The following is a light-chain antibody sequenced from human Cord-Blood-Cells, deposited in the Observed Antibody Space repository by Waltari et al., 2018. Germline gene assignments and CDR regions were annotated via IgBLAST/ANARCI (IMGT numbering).Light chain of an antibody. Sequence: QSALTQPASVSGSPGQSLTISCTGTSSDVGSSNLVSWYQQHPGKAPKLMIYEGSKRPSGVSKRFSGSKSGNTASLTISGLQAEDEADYYCCSYAGSSTLVFGGGTKLTVL. V-gene: IGLV2-23*01. J-gene: IGLJ2*01. CDR1: SSDVGSSNL. CDR3: CSYAGSSTLV. CDR2: EGS.